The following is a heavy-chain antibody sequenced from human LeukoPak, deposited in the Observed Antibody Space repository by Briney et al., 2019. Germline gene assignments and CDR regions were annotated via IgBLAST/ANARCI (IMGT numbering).Heavy chain of an antibody. Sequence: SETLSLTCTVSGGSISSYYWSWMRQPPGKGLEWIGYIYYSGSTIYNPSLKSRVTISVDTSKNQFSLKLSSVTAADTAVYYCAREGTSGTHLNWFDPWGQGTLVTVSS. CDR2: IYYSGST. V-gene: IGHV4-59*01. CDR1: GGSISSYY. CDR3: AREGTSGTHLNWFDP. D-gene: IGHD1-1*01. J-gene: IGHJ5*02.